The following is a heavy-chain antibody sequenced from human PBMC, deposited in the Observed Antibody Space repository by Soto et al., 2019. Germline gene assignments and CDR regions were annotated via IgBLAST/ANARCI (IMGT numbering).Heavy chain of an antibody. CDR2: IVVGSGNT. CDR3: AAGPLSAEPLVGVDAFDI. D-gene: IGHD3-10*01. J-gene: IGHJ3*02. CDR1: GFTFTSSA. Sequence: GASVKVSCKASGFTFTSSAVQWVRQARGQRLEWIGWIVVGSGNTNYAQKFQERVTITRDMSTSTAYMELSSLRSEDTAVYYCAAGPLSAEPLVGVDAFDIWGQGTMVTVSS. V-gene: IGHV1-58*01.